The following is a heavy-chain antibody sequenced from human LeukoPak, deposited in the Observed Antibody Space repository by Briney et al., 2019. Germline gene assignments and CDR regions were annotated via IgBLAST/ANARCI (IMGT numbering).Heavy chain of an antibody. J-gene: IGHJ5*02. CDR3: ARDSSGWYHWFDP. V-gene: IGHV4-59*01. CDR2: IYYSGST. D-gene: IGHD6-19*01. CDR1: GGSISSYY. Sequence: SETLSLTCTVSGGSISSYYWSWIRQPPGKGLEWIGYIYYSGSTNYNPSLKSRVTVSVDTSKNQFSLKLSSVTAADTAVYYCARDSSGWYHWFDPWGQGTLVTVSS.